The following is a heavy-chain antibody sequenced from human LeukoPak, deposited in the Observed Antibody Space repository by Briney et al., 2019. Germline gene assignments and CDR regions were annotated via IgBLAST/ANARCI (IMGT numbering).Heavy chain of an antibody. J-gene: IGHJ4*02. CDR3: ARVGNYDSSGLFDY. CDR1: GGSISSGGYY. Sequence: SETLSLTCTVSGGSISSGGYYWSWIRQHPGKGLEWIGYIYYSGSTYYNPSLKSRVTISVDTPKNQFSLKLSSVTAADTAVYYCARVGNYDSSGLFDYWGQGTLVTVSS. D-gene: IGHD3-22*01. CDR2: IYYSGST. V-gene: IGHV4-31*03.